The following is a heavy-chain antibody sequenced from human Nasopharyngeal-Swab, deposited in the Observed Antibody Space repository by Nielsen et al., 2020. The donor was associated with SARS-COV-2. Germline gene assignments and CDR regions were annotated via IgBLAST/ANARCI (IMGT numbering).Heavy chain of an antibody. Sequence: GGSLRLSCAASGFTFSSYAMSWVRQAPGKGLEWVSYISSSGSTLNNVDSVKGRFTISRDNAKKALYLQMNSLGAEDTAVYYCARGVNYDSSDYYPYYFDSWGQGTLVTVSS. V-gene: IGHV3-48*04. D-gene: IGHD3-22*01. J-gene: IGHJ4*02. CDR3: ARGVNYDSSDYYPYYFDS. CDR1: GFTFSSYA. CDR2: ISSSGSTL.